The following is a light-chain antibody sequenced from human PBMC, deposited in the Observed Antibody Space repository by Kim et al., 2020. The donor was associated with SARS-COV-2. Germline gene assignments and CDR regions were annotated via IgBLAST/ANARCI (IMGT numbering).Light chain of an antibody. CDR3: LQYNDFPWT. CDR1: QDITSD. Sequence: DIQMTQSPSSLSSSVGDRVTITCRASQDITSDLGWYQQKPGESPKRLIYATSNLQSGVPSRFSGSGSGTEFTLTISSLQPEDFASYYCLQYNDFPWTFGQGTKVDIK. CDR2: ATS. V-gene: IGKV1-17*01. J-gene: IGKJ1*01.